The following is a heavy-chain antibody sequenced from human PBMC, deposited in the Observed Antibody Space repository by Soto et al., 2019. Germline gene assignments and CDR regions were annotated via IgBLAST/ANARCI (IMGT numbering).Heavy chain of an antibody. J-gene: IGHJ4*03. CDR2: ISSDGMTT. D-gene: IGHD6-19*01. V-gene: IGHV3-30*18. CDR3: AKEIAGAGDLDY. CDR1: GFAFSYYG. Sequence: PGGSLRLSCVASGFAFSYYGIHWVRQAPGKELERVGVISSDGMTTYYAASVKGRLTISRDNSKNTLFLQMDSLRPDDTAVYYCAKEIAGAGDLDYWGQVTLVTVSS.